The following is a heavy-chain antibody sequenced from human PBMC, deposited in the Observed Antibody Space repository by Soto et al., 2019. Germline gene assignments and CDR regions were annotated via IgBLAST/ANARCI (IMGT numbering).Heavy chain of an antibody. CDR3: ARDRWNWNFQGYYYYGMDV. V-gene: IGHV4-34*01. CDR1: GGSFSGYY. Sequence: LSLTCAVYGGSFSGYYWIWIRQPPGKGLEWIGEINHSGSTNYNPSLKSRVTISVDTSKNQFSLKLSSVTAADTAVYYCARDRWNWNFQGYYYYGMDVWGQGTTVTVSS. J-gene: IGHJ6*02. D-gene: IGHD1-7*01. CDR2: INHSGST.